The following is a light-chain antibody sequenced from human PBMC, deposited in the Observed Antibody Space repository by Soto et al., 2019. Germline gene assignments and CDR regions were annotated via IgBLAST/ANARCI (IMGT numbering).Light chain of an antibody. CDR1: SSDVGSYNL. CDR3: CSYAGSSTPHYV. Sequence: QSALTQPASVSGSPGQSITISCTGTSSDVGSYNLVSWYQQHPGKAPKLMIYEVSKRPSGVSNRFSGSKSGNTASLTISWLQAEDEADYYCCSYAGSSTPHYVFGTGTKATVL. J-gene: IGLJ1*01. V-gene: IGLV2-23*02. CDR2: EVS.